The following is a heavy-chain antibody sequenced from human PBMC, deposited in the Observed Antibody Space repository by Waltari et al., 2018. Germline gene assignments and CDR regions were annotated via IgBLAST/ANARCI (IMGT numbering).Heavy chain of an antibody. J-gene: IGHJ5*02. CDR1: GGSISSGSYY. CDR2: IYTSGST. Sequence: QVQLQESGPGLVKPSQTLSLTCTVSGGSISSGSYYWSWIRQPAGKGLAWIGYIYTSGSTNYHPALKGRVTRSVDPSKNQFPLKLSSVTAADTAGYYCASGRARFDPWRQGTLVTVSS. CDR3: ASGRARFDP. V-gene: IGHV4-61*09.